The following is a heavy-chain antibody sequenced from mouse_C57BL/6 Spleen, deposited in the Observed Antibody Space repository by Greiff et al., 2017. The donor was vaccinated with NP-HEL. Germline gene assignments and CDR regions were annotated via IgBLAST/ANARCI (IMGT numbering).Heavy chain of an antibody. CDR2: ISGGGGNT. J-gene: IGHJ2*01. D-gene: IGHD1-1*01. CDR1: GFTFSSYT. CDR3: ARLYGSSYYFDY. Sequence: EVQRVESGGGLVKPGGSLKLSCAASGFTFSSYTMSWVRQTPEKRLEWVATISGGGGNTYYPDSVKGRFTISRDNAKNTLYLQMSSLRSEDTALYYCARLYGSSYYFDYWGQGTTLTVSS. V-gene: IGHV5-9*01.